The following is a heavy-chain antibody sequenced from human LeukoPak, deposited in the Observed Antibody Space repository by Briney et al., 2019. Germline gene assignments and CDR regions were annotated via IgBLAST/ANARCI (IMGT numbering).Heavy chain of an antibody. D-gene: IGHD3-16*01. CDR2: IKQDGSEK. CDR3: ATGEASEY. V-gene: IGHV3-7*03. Sequence: GGSLRLSCVASGFTFSSYWMTWVRQAPGKGLEWVANIKQDGSEKYYVDSVKGRFTISRDDAKNSLYLQMYSLRAEDTAVYYCATGEASEYWGQGTLVTVSS. J-gene: IGHJ4*02. CDR1: GFTFSSYW.